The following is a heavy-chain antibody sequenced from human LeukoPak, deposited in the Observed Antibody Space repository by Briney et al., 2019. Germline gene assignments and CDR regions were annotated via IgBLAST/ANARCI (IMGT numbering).Heavy chain of an antibody. CDR2: IRYDGTET. D-gene: IGHD3-10*01. J-gene: IGHJ4*02. CDR3: ACASGPYSFDY. V-gene: IGHV3-30*02. Sequence: GGSLRLSCETSGFLFNTFGMHWVRQAPGKGLEWVAFIRYDGTETSYLNSVKGRFTISRDNSNSILYLQLNGLRGEDTAVYYCACASGPYSFDYWGQGTLLSVSS. CDR1: GFLFNTFG.